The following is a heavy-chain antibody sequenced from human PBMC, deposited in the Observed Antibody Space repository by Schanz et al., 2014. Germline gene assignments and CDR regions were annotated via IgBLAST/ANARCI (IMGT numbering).Heavy chain of an antibody. Sequence: EVHLVESGGGLVKRGGSLRLSCAASGFTISSYSMNWVRQAPGKGLEWVSSISSSGSYIYYADSVEGRFSISRDNAKNSLFLQMNRLRAEDTALYYCAIIGVMVAVAGTRADYWGQGTLVTVSA. CDR1: GFTISSYS. D-gene: IGHD6-19*01. CDR3: AIIGVMVAVAGTRADY. J-gene: IGHJ4*02. CDR2: ISSSGSYI. V-gene: IGHV3-21*01.